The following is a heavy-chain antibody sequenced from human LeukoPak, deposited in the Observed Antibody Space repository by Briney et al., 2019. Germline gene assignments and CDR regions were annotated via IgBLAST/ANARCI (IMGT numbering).Heavy chain of an antibody. CDR2: INPNSGDT. Sequence: ASVTVSCTASGYTFTGYYVHWVRQALRQGLEWMGRINPNSGDTNYAQKFQGRVTMTRDTSISTAYMERSRLRSDDTAVYYCARDYCGGDCFPDYWGQGTLVTVSS. CDR1: GYTFTGYY. D-gene: IGHD2-21*02. V-gene: IGHV1-2*06. CDR3: ARDYCGGDCFPDY. J-gene: IGHJ4*02.